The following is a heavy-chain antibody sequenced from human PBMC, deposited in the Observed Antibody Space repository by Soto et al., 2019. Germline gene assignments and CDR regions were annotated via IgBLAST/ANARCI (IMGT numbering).Heavy chain of an antibody. CDR3: ARDRLAYCGSTSCYTLSYYYGMAV. Sequence: EVQLVESGGGLVQPGGSLRLSCAASGFTFSSYWMSWVRQAPGKGLEWVANIKQDGSEKYYVDSVKGRFTISRDNAKNSLYLQMTSLRAEDTAVYYCARDRLAYCGSTSCYTLSYYYGMAVWGQGTTVPGSS. CDR2: IKQDGSEK. CDR1: GFTFSSYW. V-gene: IGHV3-7*05. D-gene: IGHD2-2*02. J-gene: IGHJ6*02.